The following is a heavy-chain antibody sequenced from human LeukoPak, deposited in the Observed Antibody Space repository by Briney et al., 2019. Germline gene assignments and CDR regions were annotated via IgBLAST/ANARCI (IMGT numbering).Heavy chain of an antibody. CDR3: ASAMTTVTTVLRGWFDP. J-gene: IGHJ5*02. Sequence: ASVKVSCKASGGTFSSYAFSWVRQAPGQGLEWMGGIIPIFGTANYAQKFQGRVTITADKSTSTAYMELSSLRSEDTAVYYCASAMTTVTTVLRGWFDPWGQGTLVTVSS. V-gene: IGHV1-69*06. CDR1: GGTFSSYA. D-gene: IGHD4-17*01. CDR2: IIPIFGTA.